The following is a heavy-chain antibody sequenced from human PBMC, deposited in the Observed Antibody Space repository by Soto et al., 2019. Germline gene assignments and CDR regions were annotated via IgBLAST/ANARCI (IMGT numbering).Heavy chain of an antibody. J-gene: IGHJ3*02. CDR2: IYPGDSDT. D-gene: IGHD3-22*01. CDR3: ARTMLTGYYYDSSGYSAFDI. V-gene: IGHV5-51*01. CDR1: GYSFTSYW. Sequence: GESLKISCKGSGYSFTSYWIGWVRQMPGKGLEWMGIIYPGDSDTRYSPSFQGQVTISADKSIGTAYLQWSSLKASDTAMYYCARTMLTGYYYDSSGYSAFDIWGQGTMVTVSS.